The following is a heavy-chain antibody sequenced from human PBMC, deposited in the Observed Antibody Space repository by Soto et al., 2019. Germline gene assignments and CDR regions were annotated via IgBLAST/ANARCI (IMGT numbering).Heavy chain of an antibody. CDR3: ARGLPANY. CDR1: GESVRDYF. J-gene: IGHJ4*02. Sequence: ASETLSLTCAVFGESVRDYFWSWIRQPPGKGLEWIGEVTYSGSTNYNPSLKSRVTMSVDTSENRFSLQLTSVTAADAAVYYCARGLPANYWGQGTLVTV. V-gene: IGHV4-34*01. CDR2: VTYSGST.